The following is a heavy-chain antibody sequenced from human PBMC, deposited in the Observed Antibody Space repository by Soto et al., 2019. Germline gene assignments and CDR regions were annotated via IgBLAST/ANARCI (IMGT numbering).Heavy chain of an antibody. D-gene: IGHD3-22*01. V-gene: IGHV3-11*01. CDR2: INGRSDTI. CDR1: GFLFSDHY. J-gene: IGHJ4*02. Sequence: PGGSLRLSCAASGFLFSDHYMSWIRQAPGKGLEWISYINGRSDTIYYSKSVQGRFTISRDNGKNSLYLQMDSVRADDTAVDYCASVSYYDSRGYYRRLTNETFDHWGQGRLVTVS. CDR3: ASVSYYDSRGYYRRLTNETFDH.